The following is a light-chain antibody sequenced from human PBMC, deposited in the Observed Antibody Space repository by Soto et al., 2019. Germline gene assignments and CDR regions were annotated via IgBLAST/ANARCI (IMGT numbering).Light chain of an antibody. CDR2: KAS. V-gene: IGKV1-5*03. CDR3: QQYGNLWT. J-gene: IGKJ1*01. CDR1: QSINNY. Sequence: IQLTQSPSTPSASVGDRVTISCRASQSINNYLAWYQQKPGKAPKLLIYKASTLESGVPSTFSGSGSGTEFSLTISRLQPDDFATYYCQQYGNLWTFGQGTKVDIK.